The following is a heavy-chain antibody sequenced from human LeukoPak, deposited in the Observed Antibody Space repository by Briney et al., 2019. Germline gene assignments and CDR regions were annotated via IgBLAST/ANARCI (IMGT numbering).Heavy chain of an antibody. CDR2: ISYDGSNK. D-gene: IGHD6-19*01. CDR1: GFSFSTYG. J-gene: IGHJ4*02. V-gene: IGHV3-30*18. Sequence: PGRSLRLSCAGSGFSFSTYGIHWVRQAPGKGLEWVAVISYDGSNKYYADSVKGRFTISRDNSKNTLYLQMNSLRAEDTAVYYCAKGPLTEVAGTTWDYWGQGTPVTVSP. CDR3: AKGPLTEVAGTTWDY.